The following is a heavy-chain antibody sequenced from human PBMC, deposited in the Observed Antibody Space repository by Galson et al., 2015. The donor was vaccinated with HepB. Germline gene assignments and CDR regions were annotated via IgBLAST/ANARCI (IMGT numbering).Heavy chain of an antibody. CDR2: IDWDDDK. CDR3: ARILAVTTSGSFYYGMDV. V-gene: IGHV2-70*11. D-gene: IGHD4-17*01. Sequence: PALVKPTQTLTLTCTFSGFSLSTSGMCVSWIRQPPGKALEWLARIDWDDDKYYSTSLKTRLTISKDTSKNQVVLTMTNMDPVDTATYYCARILAVTTSGSFYYGMDVWGQGTTVTVSS. J-gene: IGHJ6*02. CDR1: GFSLSTSGMC.